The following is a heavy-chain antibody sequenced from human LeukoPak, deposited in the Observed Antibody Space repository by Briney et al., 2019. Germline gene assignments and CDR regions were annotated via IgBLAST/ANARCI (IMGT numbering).Heavy chain of an antibody. V-gene: IGHV3-23*01. Sequence: GGSLRLSCGASGFTFSSYAMSWVRQTPGRGLEWVAGVSPSGGRTIYADSAEGPFTISRDNSNDTVYLQLSSLRAEDSALYYCAKVRGVYCSSPACYYYDAWGQGTPVTVSS. J-gene: IGHJ4*02. CDR2: VSPSGGRT. D-gene: IGHD2-2*01. CDR1: GFTFSSYA. CDR3: AKVRGVYCSSPACYYYDA.